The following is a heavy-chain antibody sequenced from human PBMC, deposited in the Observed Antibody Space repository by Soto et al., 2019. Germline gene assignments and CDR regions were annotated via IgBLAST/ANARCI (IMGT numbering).Heavy chain of an antibody. Sequence: GGSLRLSCAASGFTFSSYSMNWVRQAPGKGLEWVSSISSSSSYIYYADSVKGRFTISRDNAKNTLYLQMNSLRAEDTAVYYCARDGGTYFNWFDPWGQGTLVTVSS. J-gene: IGHJ5*02. D-gene: IGHD1-26*01. V-gene: IGHV3-21*01. CDR3: ARDGGTYFNWFDP. CDR2: ISSSSSYI. CDR1: GFTFSSYS.